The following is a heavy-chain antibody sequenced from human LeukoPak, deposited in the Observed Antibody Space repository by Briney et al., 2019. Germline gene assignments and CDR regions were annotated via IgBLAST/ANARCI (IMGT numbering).Heavy chain of an antibody. Sequence: ASVKVSCKASGYTFTSYGISWVRQAPGQGLEWMGWISAYNGNTNYAQKLQGRVTMTTDTSTSTAYMELRSLRSDDTAVYYCARQTLTTVTTGYYGMDVWGQGTTVTVSS. CDR2: ISAYNGNT. CDR3: ARQTLTTVTTGYYGMDV. D-gene: IGHD4-11*01. J-gene: IGHJ6*02. V-gene: IGHV1-18*01. CDR1: GYTFTSYG.